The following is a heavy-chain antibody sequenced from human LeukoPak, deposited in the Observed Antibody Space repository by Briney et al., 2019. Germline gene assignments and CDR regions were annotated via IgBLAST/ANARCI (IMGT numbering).Heavy chain of an antibody. D-gene: IGHD2-21*01. J-gene: IGHJ6*02. V-gene: IGHV3-30*03. CDR1: GFIFRNFA. Sequence: PGGSLRLSCAASGFIFRNFAMPWVRQTPGKGLEWVALISYDGSDKYFRDSVKGRFTVSRDNSKNTLYLHMSSLRPEDTAVYYCARGLGGEAFGMDVWGQGTTVTVSS. CDR3: ARGLGGEAFGMDV. CDR2: ISYDGSDK.